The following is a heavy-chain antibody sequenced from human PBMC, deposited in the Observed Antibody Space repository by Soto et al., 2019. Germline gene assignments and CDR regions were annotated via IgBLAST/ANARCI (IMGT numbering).Heavy chain of an antibody. CDR3: AWLYSDFWSCSNYGLDV. D-gene: IGHD3-3*01. V-gene: IGHV4-30-4*01. CDR2: FLSISYS. CDR1: GGYISSGGSY. Sequence: SETLSFTCTVSGGYISSGGSYWSWIRQRPGQRPEWIRYFLSISYSYYNPSHKTSLTISVDTSKNQFTLKLSSMTATDTAGYYCAWLYSDFWSCSNYGLDVWGQGTTVTVYS. J-gene: IGHJ6*02.